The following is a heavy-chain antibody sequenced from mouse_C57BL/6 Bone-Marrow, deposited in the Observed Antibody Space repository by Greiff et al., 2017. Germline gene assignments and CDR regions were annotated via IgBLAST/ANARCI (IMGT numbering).Heavy chain of an antibody. CDR2: INYDGSST. CDR3: AREYYAFDY. Sequence: DVKLVESEGGLVQPGSSMKLSCTASGFTFSDYYMAWVRQVPEKGLEWVANINYDGSSTDYLDSLKSRFILSRDNAQNILYLQMSSLKSEDTATYYCAREYYAFDYWGQGTTLTGSS. CDR1: GFTFSDYY. V-gene: IGHV5-16*01. J-gene: IGHJ2*01. D-gene: IGHD1-1*01.